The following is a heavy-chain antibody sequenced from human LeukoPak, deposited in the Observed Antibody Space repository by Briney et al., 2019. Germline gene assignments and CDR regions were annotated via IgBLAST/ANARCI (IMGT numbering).Heavy chain of an antibody. D-gene: IGHD6-19*01. J-gene: IGHJ4*02. CDR2: IKQDGNEK. Sequence: GGSLRLSCAASGFTFSSYWMSWVRQAPGKGLEWVANIKQDGNEKYYVDSVKGRFTISRDNAKDSLYLQMNSLRAEDTAVYYCARTGGSSGWYSPALLKYYFDYWGQGTLVTVSS. CDR3: ARTGGSSGWYSPALLKYYFDY. CDR1: GFTFSSYW. V-gene: IGHV3-7*01.